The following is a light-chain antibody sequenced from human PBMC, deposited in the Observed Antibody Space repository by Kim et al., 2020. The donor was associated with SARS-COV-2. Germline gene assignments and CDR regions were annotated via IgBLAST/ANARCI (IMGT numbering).Light chain of an antibody. Sequence: ASGGDTVIITCRASQGIRSYLAWYQQKPGKAPKLLIYAGSTLQGDVPARCSGSGSGTEFTLTISSLQPEDFATYYCQQFNSYPLTFGQGTRLEIK. CDR3: QQFNSYPLT. J-gene: IGKJ5*01. CDR1: QGIRSY. V-gene: IGKV1-9*01. CDR2: AGS.